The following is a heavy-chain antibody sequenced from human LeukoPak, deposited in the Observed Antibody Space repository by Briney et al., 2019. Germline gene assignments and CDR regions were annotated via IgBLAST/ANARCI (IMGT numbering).Heavy chain of an antibody. Sequence: ASVKVSCKVSGYTLTELSMHWVRQAPGKGLEWMGGFDPEDGETIYAQKFQGRVTMTEDTSTDTAYMELSSLRSEGTAVYYCATTPYDIFSLNVGFDPWGQGTLVTVSS. D-gene: IGHD3-9*01. V-gene: IGHV1-24*01. CDR2: FDPEDGET. CDR3: ATTPYDIFSLNVGFDP. J-gene: IGHJ5*02. CDR1: GYTLTELS.